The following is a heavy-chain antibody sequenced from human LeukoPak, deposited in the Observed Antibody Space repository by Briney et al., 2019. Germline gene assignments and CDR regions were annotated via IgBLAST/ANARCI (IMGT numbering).Heavy chain of an antibody. V-gene: IGHV4-4*07. CDR3: ARVERGGLDY. CDR2: VYPGESS. J-gene: IGHJ4*02. Sequence: SETLSLTCTVSGGSISSYYWSWIRQPAGKGLEWIGRVYPGESSEYNPTLKSRVTMSLDTSKNQFSLKVNSVTAADTAVYYCARVERGGLDYWGQGTLVTVSS. D-gene: IGHD3-10*01. CDR1: GGSISSYY.